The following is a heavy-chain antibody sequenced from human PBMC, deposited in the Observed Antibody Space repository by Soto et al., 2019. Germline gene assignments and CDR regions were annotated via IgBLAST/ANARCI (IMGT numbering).Heavy chain of an antibody. J-gene: IGHJ5*02. V-gene: IGHV4-30-4*01. CDR2: IYHSGYI. CDR3: ARDQLEDNWVDP. CDR1: GGSISSDDYY. Sequence: PSETLSLTCTVSGGSISSDDYYWSWIRQPPGKSLEWIGYIYHSGYILYNLSLTSRLTTLVDKSKNDFYMTLYYVTGEVTAVYYDARDQLEDNWVDPWGQGTMVTVSS. D-gene: IGHD1-1*01.